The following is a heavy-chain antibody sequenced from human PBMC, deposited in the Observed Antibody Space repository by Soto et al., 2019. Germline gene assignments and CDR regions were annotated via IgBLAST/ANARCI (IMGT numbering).Heavy chain of an antibody. CDR1: GDIFSGYS. V-gene: IGHV1-69*14. CDR2: IIPIFGTT. D-gene: IGHD5-12*01. CDR3: ARDRGSGYDPGDY. J-gene: IGHJ4*02. Sequence: QVQLVQSGAEVKKPGSSVKVSCKTSGDIFSGYSISWVRQAPGQGLEWMGGIIPIFGTTNYAKRFHDRVTITSDKSTSTVYLEWYSLKSEDTAVYYCARDRGSGYDPGDYWGQGTLVTVSS.